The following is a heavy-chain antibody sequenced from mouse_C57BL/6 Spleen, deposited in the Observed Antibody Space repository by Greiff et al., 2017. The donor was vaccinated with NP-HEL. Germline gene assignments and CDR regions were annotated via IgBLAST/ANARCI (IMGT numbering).Heavy chain of an antibody. V-gene: IGHV1-81*01. CDR3: ARSGNWDLPVDY. Sequence: QVQLQQSGAELARPGASVKLSCKASGYTFTSYGISWVKQRTGQGLEWIGEIYPRSGNTYYNEKFKGKATLTADKSSSTAYMELRSLTAEDSAVYVCARSGNWDLPVDYWGQGTTLTVSS. J-gene: IGHJ2*01. CDR1: GYTFTSYG. CDR2: IYPRSGNT. D-gene: IGHD4-1*01.